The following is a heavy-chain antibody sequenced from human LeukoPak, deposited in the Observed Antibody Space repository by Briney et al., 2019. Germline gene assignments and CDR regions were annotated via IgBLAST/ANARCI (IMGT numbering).Heavy chain of an antibody. J-gene: IGHJ4*02. CDR1: GGTFSSYA. V-gene: IGHV1-69*13. CDR2: IIPIFGTA. CDR3: ARESRVYRYSGSYYLDY. D-gene: IGHD1-26*01. Sequence: SVKVSGKASGGTFSSYAISWVRQAPGQGLEWMGGIIPIFGTANYAQKFQGRVTITADESTSTAYMELSSLRSEDTAVYYCARESRVYRYSGSYYLDYWGQGTLVTVSS.